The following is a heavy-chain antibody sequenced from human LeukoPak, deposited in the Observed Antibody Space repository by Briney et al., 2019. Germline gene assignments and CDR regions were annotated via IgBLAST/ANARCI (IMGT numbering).Heavy chain of an antibody. J-gene: IGHJ6*03. CDR2: IIPIFGTA. V-gene: IGHV1-69*05. CDR3: ASQSISMIRAIRAQNMDV. Sequence: SVKVSCKASGGTFSSYAISWVRQAPGQGLEWMGGIIPIFGTANYAQKFQGRVTITTDESTSTSYMELSSLRSEDTAVYYCASQSISMIRAIRAQNMDVWGKGTKVNGSS. D-gene: IGHD3-22*01. CDR1: GGTFSSYA.